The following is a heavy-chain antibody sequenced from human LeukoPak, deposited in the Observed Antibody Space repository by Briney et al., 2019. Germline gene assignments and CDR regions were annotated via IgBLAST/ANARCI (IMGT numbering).Heavy chain of an antibody. V-gene: IGHV3-23*01. Sequence: GGSLRFSCAASGFTFSSYARSWVRQAPGKGLEWVSAISGSGGSTYYADSVKGRFTISRDNSKNTLYLQMNSLRAEDTAVYYCAKTRGIVGASADYWGQGTLVTVSS. J-gene: IGHJ4*02. D-gene: IGHD1-26*01. CDR3: AKTRGIVGASADY. CDR2: ISGSGGST. CDR1: GFTFSSYA.